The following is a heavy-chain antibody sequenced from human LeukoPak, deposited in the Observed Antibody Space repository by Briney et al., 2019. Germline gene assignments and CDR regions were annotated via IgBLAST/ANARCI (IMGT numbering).Heavy chain of an antibody. Sequence: GESLKISCKGSGYGFTSYWIGWVRQMPGKGLEWMGIIYPGDSDTRYSPSFQGQVTISAGKSISTAYLQWSSLKASDTAMYYCARYYYGSGSYDPMFDPWGQGTLVTVSS. CDR1: GYGFTSYW. CDR3: ARYYYGSGSYDPMFDP. J-gene: IGHJ5*02. V-gene: IGHV5-51*01. CDR2: IYPGDSDT. D-gene: IGHD3-10*01.